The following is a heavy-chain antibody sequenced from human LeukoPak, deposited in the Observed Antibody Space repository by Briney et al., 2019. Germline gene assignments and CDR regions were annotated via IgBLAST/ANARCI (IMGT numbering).Heavy chain of an antibody. CDR1: GYTFTTYC. D-gene: IGHD6-6*01. V-gene: IGHV1-18*01. J-gene: IGHJ5*02. CDR2: ISAYNGNT. Sequence: ASVKVSCKASGYTFTTYCISWVRQAPGQGPEWMGWISAYNGNTNYAQKLQGRVTMTTDTSTSTAYMELRSLRSDDTAVYYCARDMIAARPNWFDPWGQGTLVTVSS. CDR3: ARDMIAARPNWFDP.